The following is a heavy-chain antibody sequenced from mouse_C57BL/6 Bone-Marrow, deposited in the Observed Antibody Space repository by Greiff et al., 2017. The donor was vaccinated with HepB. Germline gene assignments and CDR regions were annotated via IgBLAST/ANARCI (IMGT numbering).Heavy chain of an antibody. V-gene: IGHV1-50*01. CDR2: IDPSDSYT. J-gene: IGHJ1*03. CDR1: GYTFTSYW. Sequence: VQLQQPGAELVKPGASVKLSCKASGYTFTSYWMQWVKQRPGQGLEWIGEIDPSDSYTNYNQKFKGKATLTVDTSSSTAYMQLSSLTSEDSAAYYCARCWYFDVWGTGTTVTVSS. CDR3: ARCWYFDV.